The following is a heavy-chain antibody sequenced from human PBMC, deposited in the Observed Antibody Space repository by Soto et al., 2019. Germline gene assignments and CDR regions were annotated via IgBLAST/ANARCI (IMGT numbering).Heavy chain of an antibody. Sequence: WESLSLSCAASGFTLIDYSMSWNRQAPGKGLEWVAYISSSGSNIYYADSVHGRFTISRDNAKNSLYLQMDSLRAEDAAIYYCARIYYDSSGYSFLGNHFDYWGQGALVTVSS. CDR3: ARIYYDSSGYSFLGNHFDY. V-gene: IGHV3-11*01. CDR2: ISSSGSNI. J-gene: IGHJ4*02. D-gene: IGHD3-22*01. CDR1: GFTLIDYS.